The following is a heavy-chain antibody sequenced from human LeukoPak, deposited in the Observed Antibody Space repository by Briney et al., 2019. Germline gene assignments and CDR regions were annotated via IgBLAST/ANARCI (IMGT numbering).Heavy chain of an antibody. D-gene: IGHD6-19*01. CDR3: AKDRIAVAGLFDY. J-gene: IGHJ4*02. V-gene: IGHV3-23*01. CDR2: ISGSGGST. Sequence: QPGGSLRLSCAASGFTFSSYAMSWVRQAPGKGLEWVSAISGSGGSTYYADSVKGRFTISRDDSKNTLYLQMNSLRAEDTAVYYCAKDRIAVAGLFDYWGQRTLVTVSS. CDR1: GFTFSSYA.